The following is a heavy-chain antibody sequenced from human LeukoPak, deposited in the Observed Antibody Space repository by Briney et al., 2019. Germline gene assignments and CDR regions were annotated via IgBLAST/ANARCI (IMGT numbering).Heavy chain of an antibody. CDR1: GFTFSSYG. CDR2: ISYDGSNK. J-gene: IGHJ4*02. V-gene: IGHV3-30*18. Sequence: PGRSLRLSCAASGFTFSSYGMHWVRQAPGKGLEWVAVISYDGSNKYYADSVKGRFTISRDNSKNTLYLQMNSLRAEDTAVYYCAKDALDYGDGYFDYWGQGTLVTVSS. CDR3: AKDALDYGDGYFDY. D-gene: IGHD4-17*01.